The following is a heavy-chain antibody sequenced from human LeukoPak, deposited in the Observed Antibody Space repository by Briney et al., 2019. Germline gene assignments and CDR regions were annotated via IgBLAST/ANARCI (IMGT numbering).Heavy chain of an antibody. CDR2: INPDSGGT. J-gene: IGHJ4*02. D-gene: IGHD6-13*01. CDR1: GYTFTGYF. V-gene: IGHV1-2*02. CDR3: ARVVDSSSRSYFDY. Sequence: GASVKVSCKASGYTFTGYFMHWVRQAPGQGLVWMGWINPDSGGTAYAQKFQGRVTMTRDPSISTAYMELSRLRSDDTAVYYCARVVDSSSRSYFDYWGQGTLVTVSS.